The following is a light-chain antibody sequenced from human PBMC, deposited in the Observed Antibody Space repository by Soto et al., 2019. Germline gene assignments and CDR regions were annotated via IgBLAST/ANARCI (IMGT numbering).Light chain of an antibody. CDR1: QHVSSNF. Sequence: EIVVTQSPDTLSLSPGERATLSCRASQHVSSNFLAWYQQKPGQAPRLLIHSASSRATGIPDRFSGSGSGTDFTLTISRLEPEDFAVYYCQQYGYSRTFGQGTRLEIK. CDR3: QQYGYSRT. V-gene: IGKV3-20*01. J-gene: IGKJ5*01. CDR2: SAS.